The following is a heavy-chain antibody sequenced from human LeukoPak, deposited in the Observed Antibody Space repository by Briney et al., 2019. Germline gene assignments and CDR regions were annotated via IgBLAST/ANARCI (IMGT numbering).Heavy chain of an antibody. J-gene: IGHJ4*02. V-gene: IGHV3-21*01. CDR2: ISGSNSYI. CDR3: ARALTTLTYEGY. Sequence: SGGSLRLSCAASGFTFSSYTMHWIRQAPGKGLEWVSSISGSNSYIFYADSVKGRFTVSRDNAKDSLYLQMNSLRAEDTAVYYCARALTTLTYEGYWGQGTLVTVSS. D-gene: IGHD1-1*01. CDR1: GFTFSSYT.